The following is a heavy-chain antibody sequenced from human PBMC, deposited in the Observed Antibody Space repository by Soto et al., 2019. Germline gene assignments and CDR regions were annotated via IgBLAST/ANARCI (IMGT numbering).Heavy chain of an antibody. D-gene: IGHD2-15*01. J-gene: IGHJ6*02. V-gene: IGHV4-59*01. CDR3: ARRGRRSGLYYYYGMDV. CDR2: IYYSGTT. Sequence: SETLSLTCTVSSGSIGTYFWSWIRQPPGKGLEWIGYIYYSGTTNYNPSLKSRVTIFLDASKNQFSLRLSSVTAADTAVYYCARRGRRSGLYYYYGMDVWGQGTTVTVSS. CDR1: SGSIGTYF.